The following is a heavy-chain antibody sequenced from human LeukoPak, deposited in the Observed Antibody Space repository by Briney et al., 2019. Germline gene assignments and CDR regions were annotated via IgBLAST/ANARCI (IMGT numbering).Heavy chain of an antibody. CDR2: IRYDGSNK. Sequence: GGSLRLSCAASGFTFSSYGMHWVRQAPGKGPEWVAFIRYDGSNKYYAASVKGRFTISRDNSKNTLYLQMNSLRAEDTAVYYCAKGDSSSWYYFDYWGQGTLVTVSS. V-gene: IGHV3-30*02. CDR3: AKGDSSSWYYFDY. D-gene: IGHD6-13*01. CDR1: GFTFSSYG. J-gene: IGHJ4*02.